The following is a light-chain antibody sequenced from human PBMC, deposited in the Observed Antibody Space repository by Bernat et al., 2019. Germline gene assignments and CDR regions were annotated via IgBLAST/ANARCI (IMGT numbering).Light chain of an antibody. Sequence: EIVLTQSPGTLSLSPGERATLPCRASQSVSSSYLAWYQQKPGQAPRLLIYGASSRATGIPDRISGSGSGTDFTLTISRLEPEDFAVYYCQQYSNSPYTFGQGTKLEIK. CDR3: QQYSNSPYT. J-gene: IGKJ2*01. V-gene: IGKV3-20*01. CDR2: GAS. CDR1: QSVSSSY.